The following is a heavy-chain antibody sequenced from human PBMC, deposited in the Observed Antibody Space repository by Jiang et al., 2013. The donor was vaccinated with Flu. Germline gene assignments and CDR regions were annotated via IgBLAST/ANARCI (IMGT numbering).Heavy chain of an antibody. D-gene: IGHD6-19*01. J-gene: IGHJ4*02. V-gene: IGHV1-2*04. Sequence: TNYSTEVSRAGSTMTRDTSISTAYMELSRLRSDDTAVYYCARAGHSSGLDYWGQGTLVTVSS. CDR2: T. CDR3: ARAGHSSGLDY.